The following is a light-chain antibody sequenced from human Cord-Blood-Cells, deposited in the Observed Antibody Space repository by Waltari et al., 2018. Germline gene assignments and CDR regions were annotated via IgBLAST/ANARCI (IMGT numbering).Light chain of an antibody. CDR1: SSDVGCYNL. V-gene: IGLV2-23*03. CDR3: CSYAGSSTFVV. J-gene: IGLJ2*01. Sequence: QSALTQPASVSGSPGQSITISCTGTSSDVGCYNLVSWYQQHPGKAPKLRIYEGSKRPSGVSNRFSGPKSGNTASLTISGLQAEDEADYYCCSYAGSSTFVVFGGGTKLTVL. CDR2: EGS.